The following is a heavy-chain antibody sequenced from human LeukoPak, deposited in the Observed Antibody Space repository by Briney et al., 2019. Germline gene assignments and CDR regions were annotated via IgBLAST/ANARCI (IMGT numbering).Heavy chain of an antibody. V-gene: IGHV1-69*13. J-gene: IGHJ6*02. CDR1: GGTFSSYA. CDR3: ARPRYYYYGMDV. CDR2: IIPIFGTA. Sequence: GASVKVSCKASGGTFSSYAISWVRQAPGQGLEWMGGIIPIFGTANYAQKFQGRVTITADESTSTAYMELSSLRSEDTAVYCCARPRYYYYGMDVWGQGTTVTVSS.